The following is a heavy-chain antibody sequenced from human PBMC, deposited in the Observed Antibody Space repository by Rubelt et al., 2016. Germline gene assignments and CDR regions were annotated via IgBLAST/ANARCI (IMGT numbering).Heavy chain of an antibody. D-gene: IGHD6-6*01. CDR1: GYTFTRYG. V-gene: IGHV1-18*01. Sequence: QVQLVQSGAEVKKPGASVKVSCKASGYTFTRYGISWVRQAPGQGLEWMGWISAYNGNTNYAQKLQGRVTMTTDTSTSTAYMELRSLRSDDTAVYYCARHRGSYSSSFLPYFDYWGQGTLVTVSS. CDR3: ARHRGSYSSSFLPYFDY. J-gene: IGHJ4*02. CDR2: ISAYNGNT.